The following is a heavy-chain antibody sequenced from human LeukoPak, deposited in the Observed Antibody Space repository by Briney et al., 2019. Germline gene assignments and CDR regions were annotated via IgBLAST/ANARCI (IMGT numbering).Heavy chain of an antibody. V-gene: IGHV1-2*02. CDR2: INLNSGDR. CDR3: ARDVGEYCSSTNCYASHY. CDR1: GGTFSSYA. J-gene: IGHJ4*02. D-gene: IGHD2-2*01. Sequence: GASVKVSCKASGGTFSSYAISWVRQAPGQGLEWMGWINLNSGDRNYAQKFQGRVTMTRDTSSSTAYMELSSLRSDDTAVYYCARDVGEYCSSTNCYASHYWGQGTLVTVSS.